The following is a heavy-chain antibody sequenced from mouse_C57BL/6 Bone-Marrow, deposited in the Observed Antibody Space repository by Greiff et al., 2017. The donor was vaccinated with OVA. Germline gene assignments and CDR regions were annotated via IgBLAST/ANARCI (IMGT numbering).Heavy chain of an antibody. J-gene: IGHJ3*01. D-gene: IGHD1-1*01. CDR1: GYTFTSYW. CDR3: AKDITTVVEGFAY. CDR2: INPSNGGT. Sequence: VQLQQPGTELVKPGASVKLSCKASGYTFTSYWMHWVKQRPGQGLEWIGNINPSNGGTTYNEKFKSKATLTVDKSSSTAYMQLSSLTSEDSAVYYCAKDITTVVEGFAYWGQGTLVTVSA. V-gene: IGHV1-53*01.